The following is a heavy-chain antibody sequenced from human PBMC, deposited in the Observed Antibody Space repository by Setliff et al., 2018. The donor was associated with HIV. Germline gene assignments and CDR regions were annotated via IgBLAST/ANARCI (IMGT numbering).Heavy chain of an antibody. V-gene: IGHV3-21*01. Sequence: GESLKISCEASGFTFSTYSMNWVRQAPGKGLEWVSSISSSSRSKYYADSVKGRFTISSDNAKNSLYLQMNSLTAEDTAVYYCARDVSWRVRTYIDYWGQGALVTVSS. D-gene: IGHD3-3*01. CDR1: GFTFSTYS. J-gene: IGHJ4*02. CDR3: ARDVSWRVRTYIDY. CDR2: ISSSSRSK.